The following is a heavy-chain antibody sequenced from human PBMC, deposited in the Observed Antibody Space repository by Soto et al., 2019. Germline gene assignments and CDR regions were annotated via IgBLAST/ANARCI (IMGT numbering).Heavy chain of an antibody. V-gene: IGHV1-3*01. CDR3: ARAILTGYSYYFDY. D-gene: IGHD3-9*01. J-gene: IGHJ4*02. Sequence: GASVKVSCKASGYTFTSYAMHWVRQAPGQRLEWMGWINAGNGNTKYSQKFQGRVTITADESASAAYMELSSLRSEDTAVYYCARAILTGYSYYFDYWGQGTLVTVSS. CDR2: INAGNGNT. CDR1: GYTFTSYA.